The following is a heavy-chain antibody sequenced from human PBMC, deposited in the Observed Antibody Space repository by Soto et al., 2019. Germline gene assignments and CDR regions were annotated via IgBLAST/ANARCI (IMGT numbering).Heavy chain of an antibody. D-gene: IGHD2-21*02. CDR1: GESISSSSYY. V-gene: IGHV4-39*01. CDR2: IYYSGRT. CDR3: GRQQTTVVTQAYFDH. Sequence: SVTMSLPCIVSGESISSSSYYWGRIRQPPGKGLEGIGRIYYSGRTCYNPSFKSRVTISMDTSKNQFSLKLSSVTATDTAVYSCGRQQTTVVTQAYFDHWGQGALVTVAS. J-gene: IGHJ4*02.